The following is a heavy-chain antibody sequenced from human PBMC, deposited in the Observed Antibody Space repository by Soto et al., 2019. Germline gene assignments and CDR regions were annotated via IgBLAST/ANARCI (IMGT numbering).Heavy chain of an antibody. CDR2: ISSNGGST. V-gene: IGHV3-64D*06. D-gene: IGHD5-18*01. J-gene: IGHJ4*02. Sequence: EVQLVESGGGLVQPGGSLRLSCSASGFTFSSYAMHWVRQAPGKGLEYVSAISSNGGSTYYADSVKGRFTISRDNSKNTLYLQMSSLRAEDTAVYYCVKGGIQLWFDYWGQGTLVTVSS. CDR3: VKGGIQLWFDY. CDR1: GFTFSSYA.